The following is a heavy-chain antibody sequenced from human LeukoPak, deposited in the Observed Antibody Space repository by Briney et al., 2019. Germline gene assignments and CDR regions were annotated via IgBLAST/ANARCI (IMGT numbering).Heavy chain of an antibody. J-gene: IGHJ4*02. CDR1: GFTFSSYA. D-gene: IGHD3-22*01. CDR2: ISDSSSTI. V-gene: IGHV3-48*01. CDR3: ARDYYDTSGYYSSAC. Sequence: PGGSLRLSCAASGFTFSSYAMSWVRQAPGKGLEWVSYISDSSSTIYYADSVKGRFTISRDNAKNSLYLQMNSLRAEDTAVYYCARDYYDTSGYYSSACWGQGTLVTVSS.